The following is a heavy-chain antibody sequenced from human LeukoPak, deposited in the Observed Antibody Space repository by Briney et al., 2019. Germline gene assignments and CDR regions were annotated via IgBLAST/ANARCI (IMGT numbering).Heavy chain of an antibody. D-gene: IGHD3-10*01. J-gene: IGHJ4*02. V-gene: IGHV4-59*01. CDR1: SGSISSYF. CDR2: IYYSGSA. CDR3: ARSYGSGTYSLFDY. Sequence: SEPLSLTCTVSSGSISSYFWSWIRQPPGKGLEWIGYIYYSGSANYNPSLKSRVTISVDTSKNQFSLKPSSVTAADTAVYYCARSYGSGTYSLFDYWGQGTLVTVSS.